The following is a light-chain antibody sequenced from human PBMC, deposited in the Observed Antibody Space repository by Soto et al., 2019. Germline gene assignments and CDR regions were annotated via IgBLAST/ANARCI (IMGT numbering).Light chain of an antibody. J-gene: IGKJ2*01. CDR1: QSVSSSY. Sequence: EIVLTQSPGTLSFSPGERATLSCRASQSVSSSYLAWYQQKPGQDPRLLIYGASSSATGIPDRFSGSGSGTDFPLTVSRLEPEDFAVYYCQQYGISPYTFGQGTKLEIK. CDR2: GAS. CDR3: QQYGISPYT. V-gene: IGKV3-20*01.